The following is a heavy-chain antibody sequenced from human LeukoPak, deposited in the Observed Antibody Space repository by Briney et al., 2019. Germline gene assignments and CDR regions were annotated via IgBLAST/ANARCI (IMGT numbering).Heavy chain of an antibody. V-gene: IGHV3-7*01. CDR3: ARVGKNGWDFDH. CDR2: IIEGGDVK. D-gene: IGHD6-19*01. Sequence: PGGSLRLSCAASGFTFSAYWMTWVRQAPGKGLAWVANIIEGGDVKYYVDSVKGRFTISRDNTKSSLYLQMTSLRADDTAVYYCARVGKNGWDFDHWGQGTLVTVSS. CDR1: GFTFSAYW. J-gene: IGHJ4*02.